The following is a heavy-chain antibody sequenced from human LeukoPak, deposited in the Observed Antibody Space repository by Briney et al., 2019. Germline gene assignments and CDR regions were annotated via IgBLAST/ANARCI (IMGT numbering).Heavy chain of an antibody. Sequence: GSSVKVSCKASGGTFSSYAISWVRQAPGQGLEWMGRIIPILGIANYAQKFQGGVTITADKSTSTAYMELSSLRSEDTAVYYCARENGWTEFDYWGQGTLVTVSS. CDR2: IIPILGIA. CDR1: GGTFSSYA. V-gene: IGHV1-69*04. D-gene: IGHD6-19*01. CDR3: ARENGWTEFDY. J-gene: IGHJ4*02.